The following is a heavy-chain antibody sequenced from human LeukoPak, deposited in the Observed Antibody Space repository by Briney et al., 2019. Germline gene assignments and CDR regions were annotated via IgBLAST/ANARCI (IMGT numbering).Heavy chain of an antibody. Sequence: ASVKVSCKASGYTFTGYYMNWVRQAPGQGLEWMGSINPNSGGTNYAQKFQGRVTMTRDTSISTAYMELSRLTSDDTAVYCCARVRGAIDHWGQGTLVTVSS. V-gene: IGHV1-2*02. J-gene: IGHJ4*02. CDR2: INPNSGGT. CDR3: ARVRGAIDH. D-gene: IGHD1-26*01. CDR1: GYTFTGYY.